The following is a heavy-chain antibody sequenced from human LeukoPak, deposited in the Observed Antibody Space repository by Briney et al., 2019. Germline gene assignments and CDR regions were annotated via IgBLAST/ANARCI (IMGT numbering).Heavy chain of an antibody. CDR1: GGTFSGYA. V-gene: IGHV1-69*13. CDR3: ARTSYDYVWGSYRLFDY. Sequence: ASVKVSCKASGGTFSGYAISWVRQAPGQGLEWMGGIIPIFGTANYAQKFQGRVTITADESTSTAYMELSSLRSEDTAVYYCARTSYDYVWGSYRLFDYWGQGTLVTVSS. CDR2: IIPIFGTA. D-gene: IGHD3-16*02. J-gene: IGHJ4*02.